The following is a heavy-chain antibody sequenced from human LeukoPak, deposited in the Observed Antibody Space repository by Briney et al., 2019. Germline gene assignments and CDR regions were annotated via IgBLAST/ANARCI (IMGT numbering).Heavy chain of an antibody. Sequence: SGGSLRLSCAASGFTFRPSDIHGVRQATGKGLEWVSAIASAGDIYYSDSVRGRFTISRENAKNSLYLQVNSLRVGDTAVYYCTRGGRDGFDIWGQGTMVTVSS. V-gene: IGHV3-13*01. CDR1: GFTFRPSD. CDR2: IASAGDI. D-gene: IGHD2-15*01. J-gene: IGHJ3*02. CDR3: TRGGRDGFDI.